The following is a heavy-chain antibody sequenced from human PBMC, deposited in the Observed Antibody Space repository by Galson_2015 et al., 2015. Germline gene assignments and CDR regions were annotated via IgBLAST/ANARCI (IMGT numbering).Heavy chain of an antibody. J-gene: IGHJ5*01. Sequence: SLRLSCAASGFTFLSYAMHWVRQAPGKGLEWVAVISYDGSNKYYADSVKGRFTISRDNSKNTLYLQMNSLRAEDTAVYYCASARFSGSFHVELVSPGHRTLFTVSS. CDR2: ISYDGSNK. CDR3: ASARFSGSFHVELVS. D-gene: IGHD1-26*01. V-gene: IGHV3-30-3*01. CDR1: GFTFLSYA.